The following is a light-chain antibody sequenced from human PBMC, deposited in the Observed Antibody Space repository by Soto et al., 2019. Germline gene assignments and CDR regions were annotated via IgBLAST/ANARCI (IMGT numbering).Light chain of an antibody. V-gene: IGKV3-11*01. CDR3: QQLFTYPPT. J-gene: IGKJ3*01. CDR2: GAS. Sequence: EIVLTQSPATLSLSPGERATLSCRASPSVTNYLAWYQQKPGQPPRLLIYGASTLQGGVPSRFSGSGSGTDFTLTVSSLQPEDLATYYCQQLFTYPPTFGPGTKVDIK. CDR1: PSVTNY.